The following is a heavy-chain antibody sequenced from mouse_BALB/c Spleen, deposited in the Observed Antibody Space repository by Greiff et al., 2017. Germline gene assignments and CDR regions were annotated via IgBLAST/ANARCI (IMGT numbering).Heavy chain of an antibody. J-gene: IGHJ2*01. Sequence: VQLQQPGAELVMPGASVKMSCKASGYTFTDYWMHWVKQRPGQGLEWIGAIDTSDSYTSYNQKFKGKATLTVDESSSTAYMQLSSLTSEDSAVYYCARAGACGSGSWGQGTTLTVSA. CDR1: GYTFTDYW. D-gene: IGHD1-1*01. CDR3: ARAGACGSGS. V-gene: IGHV1-69*01. CDR2: IDTSDSYT.